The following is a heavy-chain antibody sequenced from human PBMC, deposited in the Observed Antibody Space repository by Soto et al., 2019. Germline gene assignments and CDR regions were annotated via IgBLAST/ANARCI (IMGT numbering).Heavy chain of an antibody. Sequence: GGSLRLSCAASGFTFSSYGMHWVRQAPGKGLEWVAVISYDGSNKYYADSVKGRFTISRDNSKNTLYLQMNSLRAEDTAVYYCATPRSGSDYWGQGTLVTVSS. CDR1: GFTFSSYG. D-gene: IGHD3-10*01. CDR2: ISYDGSNK. V-gene: IGHV3-30*03. CDR3: ATPRSGSDY. J-gene: IGHJ4*02.